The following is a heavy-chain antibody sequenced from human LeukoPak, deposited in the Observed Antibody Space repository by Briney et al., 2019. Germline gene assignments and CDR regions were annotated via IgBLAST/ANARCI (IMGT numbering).Heavy chain of an antibody. CDR1: GYTFTSYY. J-gene: IGHJ4*02. Sequence: ASVKVSCEASGYTFTSYYMHWVRQAPGQGLEWMGIINPSGGSTSYAQKFQGRVTMTRDTSTNTVYMELSSLRSEDTAVYFCARATLSDYYFNYWGQGTLVTVSS. V-gene: IGHV1-46*01. CDR3: ARATLSDYYFNY. CDR2: INPSGGST.